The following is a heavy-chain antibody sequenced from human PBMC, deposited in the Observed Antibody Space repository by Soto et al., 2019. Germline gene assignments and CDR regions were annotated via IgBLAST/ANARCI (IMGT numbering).Heavy chain of an antibody. CDR2: IGGNGVTT. J-gene: IGHJ4*02. D-gene: IGHD2-15*01. CDR3: AKSSRYCSGGGCFYYFDY. CDR1: GFSIGSSA. V-gene: IGHV3-23*01. Sequence: EVQLLESGGGLVQPGGSLRLSCAASGFSIGSSAWSWVRQAPGKWLDWVSTIGGNGVTTFYADSAKGRFTISRDISRNTVFLQMSSLRAEDTAIYYCAKSSRYCSGGGCFYYFDYWGQGTLVTVSS.